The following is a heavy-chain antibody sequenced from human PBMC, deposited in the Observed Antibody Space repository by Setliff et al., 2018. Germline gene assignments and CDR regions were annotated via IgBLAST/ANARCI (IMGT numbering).Heavy chain of an antibody. D-gene: IGHD7-27*01. CDR2: MSHDGRNK. CDR1: GFTFSNFG. J-gene: IGHJ4*02. CDR3: ARLRPGDPHFDY. Sequence: GGSLRLSCVASGFTFSNFGMHWVRQAPGKGLEWVAMMSHDGRNKYYADSVKDRFTISRDNSKNTLYLQMSSLRPEDSAVYYCARLRPGDPHFDYWGQGTLVTVSS. V-gene: IGHV3-30*15.